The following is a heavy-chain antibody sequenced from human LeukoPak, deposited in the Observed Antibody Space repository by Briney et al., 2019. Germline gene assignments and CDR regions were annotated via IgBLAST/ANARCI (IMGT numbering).Heavy chain of an antibody. CDR2: INPNSGGT. CDR1: GYTFTVYY. V-gene: IGHV1-2*02. Sequence: ASVKVSCKASGYTFTVYYIHWVRQAPGQGLEWMGWINPNSGGTNYAQKFQGRVTMTRDASISTAYMEMSRLRSDDTAIYYCAGRGNYDNLWGNSLNNWGQGTLVTVSS. CDR3: AGRGNYDNLWGNSLNN. D-gene: IGHD3-16*01. J-gene: IGHJ4*02.